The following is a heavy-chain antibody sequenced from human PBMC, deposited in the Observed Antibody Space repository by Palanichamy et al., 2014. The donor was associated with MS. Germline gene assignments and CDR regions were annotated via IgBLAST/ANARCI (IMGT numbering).Heavy chain of an antibody. Sequence: EVQLLESGGGLVQPGGSLRLSCAASGFPFSNYAMTWVRQAPGKGLQWVSYISGNGDRTLYEDSVKGRFTISRDNAKNTLYLQMNSLRPEDTAVYYCAKEVWELLGGAWFYYGMDVWGQGTTVTVSS. CDR3: AKEVWELLGGAWFYYGMDV. CDR2: ISGNGDRT. J-gene: IGHJ6*02. CDR1: GFPFSNYA. D-gene: IGHD1-26*01. V-gene: IGHV3-23*01.